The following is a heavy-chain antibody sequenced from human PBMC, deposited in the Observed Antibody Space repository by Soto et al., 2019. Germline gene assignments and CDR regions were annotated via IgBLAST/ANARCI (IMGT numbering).Heavy chain of an antibody. V-gene: IGHV3-23*01. D-gene: IGHD3-22*01. Sequence: PGGSLRLPCAASGFTFSSYAMSWVRQAPGKGLEWVSAISGSGGSTYYADSVKGRFTISRDNSKNTLYLQMNSLRAEDTAVYYCATYYYDSSGYPTAPFDYWGQGTLVTVSS. CDR2: ISGSGGST. J-gene: IGHJ4*02. CDR1: GFTFSSYA. CDR3: ATYYYDSSGYPTAPFDY.